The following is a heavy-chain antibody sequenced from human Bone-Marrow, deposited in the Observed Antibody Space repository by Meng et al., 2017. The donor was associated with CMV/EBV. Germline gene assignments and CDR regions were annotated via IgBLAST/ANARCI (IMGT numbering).Heavy chain of an antibody. V-gene: IGHV4-59*01. D-gene: IGHD3-16*01. J-gene: IGHJ6*02. CDR1: GGSISSYY. CDR2: IYYSGST. CDR3: ARARSGGGYYYGMDV. Sequence: SETLALTCTVSGGSISSYYWSWIRQPPGKGLEWIGYIYYSGSTNYHPPLKSRVTISVDTSKNQFSLKLSSVTAADTAVYYCARARSGGGYYYGMDVWGQGTTVTVSS.